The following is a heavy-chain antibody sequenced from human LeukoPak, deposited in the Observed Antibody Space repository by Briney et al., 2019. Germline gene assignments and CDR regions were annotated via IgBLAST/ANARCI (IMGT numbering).Heavy chain of an antibody. CDR2: ISSSGSTI. Sequence: PGGSLRLSCAASGFTFSDYYMSWIRQAPGKGLEWVSSISSSGSTIYYADSVKGRFTISRDNAKNSLYLQMNSLRAEDTAVYYCARDVPVMRFGDRGWFDPWGQGTLVTVSS. D-gene: IGHD3-10*01. CDR1: GFTFSDYY. J-gene: IGHJ5*02. V-gene: IGHV3-11*01. CDR3: ARDVPVMRFGDRGWFDP.